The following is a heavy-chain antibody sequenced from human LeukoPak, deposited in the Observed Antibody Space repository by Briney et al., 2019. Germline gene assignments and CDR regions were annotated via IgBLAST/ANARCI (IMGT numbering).Heavy chain of an antibody. D-gene: IGHD6-19*01. CDR2: ISGSGGGT. J-gene: IGHJ4*02. V-gene: IGHV3-23*01. CDR1: GFTFSGYA. Sequence: GGSLRLFCAASGFTFSGYAMSWVRQAPGKGLEWVSAISGSGGGTYYADSVKGRFTISRDNSKNTLYLQMNSLRAEDTAVYYCAKESQWLARPFDYWGQGTLVTVSS. CDR3: AKESQWLARPFDY.